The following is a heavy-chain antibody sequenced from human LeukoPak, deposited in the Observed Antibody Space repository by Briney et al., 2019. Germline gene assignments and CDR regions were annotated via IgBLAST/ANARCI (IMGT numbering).Heavy chain of an antibody. CDR2: IYYSGST. CDR1: GGSISSYY. CDR3: ARTNYYYYMDV. J-gene: IGHJ6*03. Sequence: SETLSLTCTVSGGSISSYYWSWIRQPPGKGLEWIGYIYYSGSTNYNPSLKTRVTISVDTSKNQFSLKLSSVTAADTAVYYCARTNYYYYMDVWGKGTTVTVSS. V-gene: IGHV4-59*01.